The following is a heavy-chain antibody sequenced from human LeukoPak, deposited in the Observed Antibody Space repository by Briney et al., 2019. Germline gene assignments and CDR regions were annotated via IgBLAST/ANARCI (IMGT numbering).Heavy chain of an antibody. CDR3: ARGGGLDV. V-gene: IGHV3-7*03. Sequence: GGSLRLSCAASGLTFSSYWMNWARQAPGKGLEWVASINHNGNVNYYVDSVKGRFTISRDNAKNSLYLQMSNLRAEDTAVYFCARGGGLDVWGQGATVTVSS. CDR1: GLTFSSYW. J-gene: IGHJ6*02. D-gene: IGHD3-16*01. CDR2: INHNGNVN.